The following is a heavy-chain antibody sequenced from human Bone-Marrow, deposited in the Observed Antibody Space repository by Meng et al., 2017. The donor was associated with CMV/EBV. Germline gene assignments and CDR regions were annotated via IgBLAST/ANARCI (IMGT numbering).Heavy chain of an antibody. CDR3: AREGYDFWSGYYGYYGMDV. Sequence: GESLKISCAASGFTFSSSWMHWVCQAPGKGLEWVANIKQDGSEKYYVDSVKGRFTISRDNAKNSLYLQMNSLRAEDTAVYYCAREGYDFWSGYYGYYGMDVWGQGTTVTVSS. V-gene: IGHV3-7*01. CDR1: GFTFSSSW. J-gene: IGHJ6*02. CDR2: IKQDGSEK. D-gene: IGHD3-3*01.